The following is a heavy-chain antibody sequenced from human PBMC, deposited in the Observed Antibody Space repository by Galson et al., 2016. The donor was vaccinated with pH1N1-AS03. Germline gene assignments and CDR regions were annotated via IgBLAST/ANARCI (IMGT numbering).Heavy chain of an antibody. CDR1: GFPFSGYW. V-gene: IGHV3-7*03. D-gene: IGHD6-19*01. CDR3: AKAVAGSLNLYYYYGADV. CDR2: IKQDGSDK. Sequence: SLRLSCAASGFPFSGYWMTWVRQAAGKGLEWVASIKQDGSDKHYVGSVKGRFTISKDNAKNSLYLQMSSLRPEDTAVYYCAKAVAGSLNLYYYYGADVWGQGTTVTASS. J-gene: IGHJ6*02.